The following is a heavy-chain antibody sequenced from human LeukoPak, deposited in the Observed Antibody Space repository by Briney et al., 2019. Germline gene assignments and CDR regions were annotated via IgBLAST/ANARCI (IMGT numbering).Heavy chain of an antibody. D-gene: IGHD6-13*01. Sequence: SETLSLTCTVSGGSISSYYWSWIRQPPGKGLEWIGYIYYSGSTNYNPSLKSRVTISVDTSKNQFSLKLSSVTAADTAVYYCARQETYSSSWYTGGYFDYWAREPWSPSPQ. CDR2: IYYSGST. V-gene: IGHV4-59*08. CDR1: GGSISSYY. J-gene: IGHJ4*02. CDR3: ARQETYSSSWYTGGYFDY.